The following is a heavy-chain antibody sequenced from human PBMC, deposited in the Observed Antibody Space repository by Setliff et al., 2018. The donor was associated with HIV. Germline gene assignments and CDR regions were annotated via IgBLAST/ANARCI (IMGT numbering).Heavy chain of an antibody. J-gene: IGHJ4*02. CDR1: GYSISNGSY. V-gene: IGHV4-38-2*02. CDR2: INHRGAT. D-gene: IGHD1-7*01. CDR3: ASITGSTIDY. Sequence: SETLSLTCNVSGYSISNGSYWGWIRQPPGKGLEWIANINHRGATSYNPSLKSRVTISSDTSKNQFSLSLTSVTAADTAVYYCASITGSTIDYWGQGTLVTVSS.